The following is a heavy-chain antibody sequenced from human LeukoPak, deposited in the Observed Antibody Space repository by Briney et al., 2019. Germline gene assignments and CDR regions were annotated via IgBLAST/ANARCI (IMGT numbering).Heavy chain of an antibody. Sequence: SETLSLTCTVSGGSISSGDYYWSWIRQPPGKGLEWIGYIYYSGSTYYNPSLKSRITISVDTSKNPFSLKLSSVTAADTAVYFCAGGREYDCSGYVLGTVFDYWGQGTLVTVSS. V-gene: IGHV4-30-4*01. D-gene: IGHD3-22*01. CDR1: GGSISSGDYY. CDR3: AGGREYDCSGYVLGTVFDY. CDR2: IYYSGST. J-gene: IGHJ4*02.